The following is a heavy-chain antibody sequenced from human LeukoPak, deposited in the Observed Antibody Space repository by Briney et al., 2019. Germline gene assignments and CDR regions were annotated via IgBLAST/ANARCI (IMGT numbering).Heavy chain of an antibody. D-gene: IGHD6-19*01. J-gene: IGHJ5*02. Sequence: SETLSLTCAVYGGSFSGDYWSWIRQPPGKGLEWIGEINHSGSTNYNPSLKSRVTISVDTSKNQFSLKLSSVTAADTAVYYCARNIAVGRYNWFDPWGQGTLVTVSS. CDR1: GGSFSGDY. CDR3: ARNIAVGRYNWFDP. CDR2: INHSGST. V-gene: IGHV4-34*01.